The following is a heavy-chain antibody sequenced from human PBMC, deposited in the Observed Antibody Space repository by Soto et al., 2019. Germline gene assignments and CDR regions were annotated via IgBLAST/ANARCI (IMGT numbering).Heavy chain of an antibody. CDR1: GYSFINYG. J-gene: IGHJ5*02. V-gene: IGHV1-18*01. CDR2: ISAYNGYT. CDR3: GRGYDSVSSYLEVGNRFVP. Sequence: QVQLVQSGTEVKKPGASVNVSCKTSGYSFINYGIAWVRQAPGQGLEWMGWISAYNGYTYYTQKFQGRVTMTTDTSSSTAYMETRSVRLDDRAVYYCGRGYDSVSSYLEVGNRFVPWGQATLVTVS. D-gene: IGHD3-10*01.